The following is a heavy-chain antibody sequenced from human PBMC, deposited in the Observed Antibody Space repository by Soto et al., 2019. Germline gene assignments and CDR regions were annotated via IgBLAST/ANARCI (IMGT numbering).Heavy chain of an antibody. V-gene: IGHV4-30-4*01. J-gene: IGHJ5*02. CDR1: GGSISGVDYF. Sequence: SETLSLTCAVSGGSISGVDYFWSWIRQSPGKGLEWIGYIYYTGITHLNPSLKSRLTMAVDTSKNEFSLKLTSVSAADTAVYFCAREERKGIISWFDPWGQGTPVTVSS. CDR2: IYYTGIT. D-gene: IGHD2-21*01. CDR3: AREERKGIISWFDP.